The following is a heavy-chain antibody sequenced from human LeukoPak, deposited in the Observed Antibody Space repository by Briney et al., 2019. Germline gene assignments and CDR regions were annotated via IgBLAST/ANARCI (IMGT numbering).Heavy chain of an antibody. CDR3: ARVSQYYDSGSSYFGESGVDY. CDR2: ISYDGSNK. Sequence: PTGRSLRLSCAASGFTFSSYAMHWVRQASGKGLEWVAVISYDGSNKYYADSVKGRFTISRDNSKNTLYLQMNSLRAEDTAVYYCARVSQYYDSGSSYFGESGVDYWGRGTLVTVSS. J-gene: IGHJ4*02. D-gene: IGHD3-10*01. V-gene: IGHV3-30-3*01. CDR1: GFTFSSYA.